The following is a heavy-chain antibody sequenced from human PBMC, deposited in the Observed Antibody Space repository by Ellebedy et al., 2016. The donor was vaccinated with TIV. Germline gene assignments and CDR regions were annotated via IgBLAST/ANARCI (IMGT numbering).Heavy chain of an antibody. CDR3: AKAPSLWWYTAMND. CDR2: IDAPGNSA. V-gene: IGHV3-23*01. D-gene: IGHD2-15*01. J-gene: IGHJ6*02. CDR1: GFTFSNCA. Sequence: GESLKISCAASGFTFSNCAMTWVRQSPGKGLEWVSSIDAPGNSAYYADSVRGRFTMSRDNSENTVYLQMNSLRPEDTAEYYCAKAPSLWWYTAMNDWGQGTTVTVS.